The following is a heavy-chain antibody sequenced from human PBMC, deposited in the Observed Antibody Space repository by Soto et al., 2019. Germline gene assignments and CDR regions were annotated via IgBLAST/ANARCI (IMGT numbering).Heavy chain of an antibody. CDR2: IWYDGSNK. D-gene: IGHD4-17*01. Sequence: GGSLSLSCAASGFTFSSYGMHWVRQAPGKGLEWVAVIWYDGSNKYYADSVKGRFTISRDNSKNTLYLQMNSLRAEDMAVYYCARETYGVAAFDIWGQGTMVTVSS. J-gene: IGHJ3*02. CDR1: GFTFSSYG. V-gene: IGHV3-33*01. CDR3: ARETYGVAAFDI.